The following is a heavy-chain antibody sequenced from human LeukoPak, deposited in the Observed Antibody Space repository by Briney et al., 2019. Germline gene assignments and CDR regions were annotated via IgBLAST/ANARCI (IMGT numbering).Heavy chain of an antibody. Sequence: SETLSLTCTVSGGSISSYYWSWIRQPPGKGLGWIGYIYYSGITNYNPSLKSRVTISVDTSKNQFSLKLSSVTAADTAVYYCARDVRWFDPWGQGTLVTVSS. V-gene: IGHV4-59*01. D-gene: IGHD2/OR15-2a*01. CDR3: ARDVRWFDP. CDR2: IYYSGIT. CDR1: GGSISSYY. J-gene: IGHJ5*02.